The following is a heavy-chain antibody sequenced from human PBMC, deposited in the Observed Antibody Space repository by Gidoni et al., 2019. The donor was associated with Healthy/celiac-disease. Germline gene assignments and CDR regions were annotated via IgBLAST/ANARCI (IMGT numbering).Heavy chain of an antibody. J-gene: IGHJ4*02. CDR3: AREFFVLDREYYFDY. V-gene: IGHV4-61*02. D-gene: IGHD1-1*01. CDR1: GGSISSGSYY. Sequence: QVQLQESGPGLVKPSQTLSLTCTVSGGSISSGSYYWSWIRQPAGKGLEWIGRIYTSGSTNHNPSLKSRVTISVDTSKNQFSLKLSSVTAADTAVYYCAREFFVLDREYYFDYWGQGTLVTVSS. CDR2: IYTSGST.